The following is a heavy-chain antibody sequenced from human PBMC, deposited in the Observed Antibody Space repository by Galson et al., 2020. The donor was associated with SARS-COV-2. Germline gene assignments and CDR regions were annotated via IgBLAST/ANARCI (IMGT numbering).Heavy chain of an antibody. CDR3: ARHGASSGWYEGIDY. CDR1: GYSFTNYW. J-gene: IGHJ4*02. CDR2: IHPDDSYT. D-gene: IGHD6-19*01. V-gene: IGHV5-51*01. Sequence: GESLKISCRTSGYSFTNYWIGWVRQVPGKGLEWMGIIHPDDSYTIYSPSFQGHVTISADKSISTAFPQWSSLKASDTAIYYCARHGASSGWYEGIDYWGQGTLVTVSS.